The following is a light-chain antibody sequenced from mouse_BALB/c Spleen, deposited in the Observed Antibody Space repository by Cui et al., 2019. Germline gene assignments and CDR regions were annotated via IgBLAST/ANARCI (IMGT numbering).Light chain of an antibody. CDR3: EQAYDVPRT. Sequence: DIQMTQSPASPAACVGVTVTIACRASGNIYCSLAWYQQKQGKSPQLLIFNAGSLEDGVPSRFSGSGSGTQYSMKINSMQPEDTATYFCEQAYDVPRTFSGGTKLEIK. CDR2: NAG. J-gene: IGKJ1*01. V-gene: IGKV12-38*01. CDR1: GNIYCS.